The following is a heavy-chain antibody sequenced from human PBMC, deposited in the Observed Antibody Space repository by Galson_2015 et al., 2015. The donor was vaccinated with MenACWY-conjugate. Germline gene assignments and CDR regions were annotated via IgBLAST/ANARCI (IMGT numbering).Heavy chain of an antibody. Sequence: SLRLSCAASGFTFSLYSMNWVRQAPGKGLEWVAVISYDGSNKYYADSVKGRFTISRDNSKNTLYLQMNSLRAEDTAVYYCARVKYSGSYYFDYWGQGTLVTVSS. J-gene: IGHJ4*02. V-gene: IGHV3-30*03. CDR3: ARVKYSGSYYFDY. CDR1: GFTFSLYS. CDR2: ISYDGSNK. D-gene: IGHD1-26*01.